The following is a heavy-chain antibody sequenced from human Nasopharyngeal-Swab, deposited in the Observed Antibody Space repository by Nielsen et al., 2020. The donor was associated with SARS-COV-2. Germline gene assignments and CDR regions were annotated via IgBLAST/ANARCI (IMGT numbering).Heavy chain of an antibody. Sequence: GESLKISCAASGFTFSSYWMSWVRQAPGKGLEWVANIKQDGSEKYYVDSVKGRFTISRDNAKNSLYLQMNSLRAEDTAVYYCAREGYDFWSGYPARSYYYYGTDVWGQGTTVTVSS. V-gene: IGHV3-7*01. CDR2: IKQDGSEK. CDR3: AREGYDFWSGYPARSYYYYGTDV. D-gene: IGHD3-3*01. CDR1: GFTFSSYW. J-gene: IGHJ6*02.